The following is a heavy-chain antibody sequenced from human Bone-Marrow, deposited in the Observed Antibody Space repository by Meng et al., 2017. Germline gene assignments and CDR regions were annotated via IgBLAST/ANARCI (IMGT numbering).Heavy chain of an antibody. Sequence: VQLLESGGGLVKPGGSLRLSCAASGFTFSDYYMSWFRQAPGRGLEWVSYISSSGSSIYYADSVKGRFTISRDNAKNSLYLQMNSLRAEDTAVYYCARELVATFSDYWGQGTLVTVSS. D-gene: IGHD5-12*01. CDR2: ISSSGSSI. CDR1: GFTFSDYY. V-gene: IGHV3-11*01. CDR3: ARELVATFSDY. J-gene: IGHJ4*02.